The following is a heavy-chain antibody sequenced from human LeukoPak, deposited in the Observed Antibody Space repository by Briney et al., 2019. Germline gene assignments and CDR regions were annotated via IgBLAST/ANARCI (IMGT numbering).Heavy chain of an antibody. D-gene: IGHD2-21*02. V-gene: IGHV1-46*01. CDR2: INPSGGST. J-gene: IGHJ4*02. CDR3: ARDNIVVVTAIRGFDY. Sequence: ASVKVSCKASGYTFTSYYMHWVRQAPGQGLEWMGIINPSGGSTSYAQKFQGRVTMTRDTSTSTDYMELSSLRSEDTAVYYCARDNIVVVTAIRGFDYWGQGTLVTVSS. CDR1: GYTFTSYY.